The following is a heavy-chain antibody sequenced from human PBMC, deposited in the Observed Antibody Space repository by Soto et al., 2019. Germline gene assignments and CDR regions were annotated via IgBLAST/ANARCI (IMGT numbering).Heavy chain of an antibody. CDR2: INPSGDT. Sequence: ASVKVSCKASGDTFTSYYMHWVRQAPGQGLEWMGIINPSGDTSYAQKFQGRVTMTRDNAKSSLFLQMNSLRPDDTALYYCAKDMKWGGMTTIHYFDSWGQGTLVTVSS. D-gene: IGHD4-17*01. J-gene: IGHJ4*02. CDR1: GDTFTSYY. V-gene: IGHV1-46*01. CDR3: AKDMKWGGMTTIHYFDS.